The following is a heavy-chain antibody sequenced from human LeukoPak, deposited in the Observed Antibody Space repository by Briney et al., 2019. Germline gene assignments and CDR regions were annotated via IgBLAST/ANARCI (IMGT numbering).Heavy chain of an antibody. CDR3: ARATMTDIVLDY. D-gene: IGHD2-21*02. CDR2: VYSGGNT. J-gene: IGHJ4*02. CDR1: GFTVGSSY. V-gene: IGHV3-66*01. Sequence: GGSLRLSCAASGFTVGSSYMNWVRQAPGKGLEWVSVVYSGGNTYYADSVKGRFTISRDYSKNTLYLQMNNLRAEDTAVYYCARATMTDIVLDYWGQGTLVTVSS.